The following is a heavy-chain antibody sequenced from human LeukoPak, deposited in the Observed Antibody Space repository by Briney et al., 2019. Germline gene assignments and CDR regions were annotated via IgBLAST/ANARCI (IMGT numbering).Heavy chain of an antibody. CDR2: IYHSGST. J-gene: IGHJ4*02. CDR1: FYSISSGYY. Sequence: PSETLSLTCTVSFYSISSGYYWGWIRQPPGKGLEWIGSIYHSGSTNYDPSLKSRVTISVDTSKNRFSLKLSSVTAADTAVYYCARGPGSGSYLDYWGQGTLVTVSS. D-gene: IGHD1-26*01. CDR3: ARGPGSGSYLDY. V-gene: IGHV4-38-2*02.